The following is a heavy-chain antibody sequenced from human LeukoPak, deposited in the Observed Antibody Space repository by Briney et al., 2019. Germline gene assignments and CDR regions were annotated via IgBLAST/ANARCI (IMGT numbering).Heavy chain of an antibody. CDR2: INPSGGST. V-gene: IGHV1-46*01. CDR1: GYTFTRYY. Sequence: ALVKVSCKASGYTFTRYYMHWVRQAPGQGLEWMGIINPSGGSTNYAQKFQGRVTMTRDTSTNTVYMELSSLRSEDTAVYYCARGPSITMVRGGQWYYYMDVWGKGTTVTISS. D-gene: IGHD3-10*01. J-gene: IGHJ6*03. CDR3: ARGPSITMVRGGQWYYYMDV.